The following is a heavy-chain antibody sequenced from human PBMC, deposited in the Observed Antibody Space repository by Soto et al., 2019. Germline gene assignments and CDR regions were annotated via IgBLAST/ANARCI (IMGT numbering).Heavy chain of an antibody. CDR2: FDPEDGET. Sequence: ASVKVSCKVSGYTLTELSMHWVRQAPGKGLEWMGGFDPEDGETIYAQKFQGRVTMTEDTSTDTAYMELSSLRSEDTAVYYCATLVGDIVVVPAAMANWFDPWGQGTLVTVS. D-gene: IGHD2-2*01. J-gene: IGHJ5*02. V-gene: IGHV1-24*01. CDR3: ATLVGDIVVVPAAMANWFDP. CDR1: GYTLTELS.